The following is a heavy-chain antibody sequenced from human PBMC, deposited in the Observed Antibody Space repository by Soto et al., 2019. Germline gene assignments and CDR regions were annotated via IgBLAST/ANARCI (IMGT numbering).Heavy chain of an antibody. V-gene: IGHV3-33*01. D-gene: IGHD2-2*02. CDR3: ARDRLVAAAIGINWFDL. Sequence: PGGSIRVSCSASEFAFRNHGRLCLLKKKFRGLEWVAVIWYDGSNKYYADSVKGRFTISRDNSKNTLYLQMNSLRAEDTAVYYCARDRLVAAAIGINWFDLWGQGTLVTFSS. J-gene: IGHJ5*02. CDR1: EFAFRNHG. CDR2: IWYDGSNK.